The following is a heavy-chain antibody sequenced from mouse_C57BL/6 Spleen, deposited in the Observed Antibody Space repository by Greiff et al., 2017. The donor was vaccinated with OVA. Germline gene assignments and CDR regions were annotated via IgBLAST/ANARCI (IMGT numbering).Heavy chain of an antibody. CDR2: ISYSGST. CDR3: ARNYDYDGYFDV. D-gene: IGHD2-4*01. Sequence: EVQRVESGPGMVKPSQSLSLTCTVTGYSITSGYDWHWIRHFPGNKLEWMGYISYSGSTNYNPSLKSRISITHDTSKNHFFLKLNSVTTEDTATYYCARNYDYDGYFDVWGTGTTVTVSS. V-gene: IGHV3-1*01. J-gene: IGHJ1*03. CDR1: GYSITSGYD.